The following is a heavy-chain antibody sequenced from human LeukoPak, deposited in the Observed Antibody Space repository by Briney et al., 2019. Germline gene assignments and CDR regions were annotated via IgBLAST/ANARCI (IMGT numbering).Heavy chain of an antibody. CDR2: INSDGSST. D-gene: IGHD6-6*01. CDR1: GFTFSNYW. V-gene: IGHV3-74*01. CDR3: ARGLSGYASSLGY. J-gene: IGHJ4*02. Sequence: GGSLRLSCAASGFTFSNYWMHWARQAPGKGLVWVSRINSDGSSTNYADSVKGRFTIPRDNAKNTLYLQMNSLRAEDTAVYYCARGLSGYASSLGYWGQGILVTVSS.